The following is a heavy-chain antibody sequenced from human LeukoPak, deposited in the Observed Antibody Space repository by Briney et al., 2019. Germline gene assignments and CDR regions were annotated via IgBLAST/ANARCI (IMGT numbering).Heavy chain of an antibody. J-gene: IGHJ5*02. V-gene: IGHV3-21*01. CDR2: ISGSRITT. Sequence: GESLRLSCVASKFTFSTYSMTWVRQAPGKGLEWVSTISGSRITTYYADSVKGRFTISRDNAKNTLNLQMNSLRAEDTAVYYCARDLGQYYDTSDNWFDPWGQGTLVTVSS. CDR1: KFTFSTYS. CDR3: ARDLGQYYDTSDNWFDP. D-gene: IGHD3-22*01.